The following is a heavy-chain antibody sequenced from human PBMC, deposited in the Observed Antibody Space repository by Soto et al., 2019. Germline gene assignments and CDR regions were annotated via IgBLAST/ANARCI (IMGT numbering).Heavy chain of an antibody. CDR1: GYTFTGYF. D-gene: IGHD7-27*01. CDR2: INPNTGGT. J-gene: IGHJ5*02. Sequence: QVQLVQSGAEVKKPGASVKVSCMASGYTFTGYFIHWVREVPGQGLEYMGWINPNTGGTEYAQKFQCRVTMTRDTSISTVFMEMKRLTSDDAAVYYFARVASWAAWGWFDPWGQGTLVTVSS. V-gene: IGHV1-2*02. CDR3: ARVASWAAWGWFDP.